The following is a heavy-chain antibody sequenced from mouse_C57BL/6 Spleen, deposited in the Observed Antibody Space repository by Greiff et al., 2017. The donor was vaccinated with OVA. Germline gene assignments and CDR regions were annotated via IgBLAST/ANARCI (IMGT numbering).Heavy chain of an antibody. V-gene: IGHV1-59*01. CDR3: ARDSSGYSSNYFDY. Sequence: QVQLQQPGAELVRPGTSVKLSCKASGYTFTSYWMHWVKQRPGQGLEWIGVIDPSDSYTNYNQKFKGKATLTVDTSSSTAYMQLSSLTSEDSAVYYCARDSSGYSSNYFDYWGQGTTLTVSS. J-gene: IGHJ2*01. CDR1: GYTFTSYW. D-gene: IGHD3-2*02. CDR2: IDPSDSYT.